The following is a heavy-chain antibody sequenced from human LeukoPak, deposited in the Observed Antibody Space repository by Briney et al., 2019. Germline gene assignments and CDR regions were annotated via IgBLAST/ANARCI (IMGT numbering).Heavy chain of an antibody. Sequence: GASVKVSCKASGYPFASYGISWVRQAPGQGLKWMGWISAYKGNTNYAQKFQGRVTMTTDTSTSTAYMELRSLRSDDTAVYHCARDHGSKVDRYFDLWGRGTLVTVSS. CDR2: ISAYKGNT. V-gene: IGHV1-18*01. CDR1: GYPFASYG. D-gene: IGHD4-23*01. CDR3: ARDHGSKVDRYFDL. J-gene: IGHJ2*01.